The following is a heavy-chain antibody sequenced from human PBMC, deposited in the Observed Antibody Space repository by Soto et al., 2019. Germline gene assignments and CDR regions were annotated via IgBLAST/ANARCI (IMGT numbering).Heavy chain of an antibody. V-gene: IGHV1-18*01. Sequence: ASVKVSFKASGYTFTSYGISWVRQAPGQGLEWMGWISAYNGNTNYAQKLQGRVTMTTDTSTSTAYMELRSLRSDDTAVYYCARDRIGYCSGGSCWGGDAFDIWGQGTMVTVSS. CDR3: ARDRIGYCSGGSCWGGDAFDI. CDR1: GYTFTSYG. J-gene: IGHJ3*02. CDR2: ISAYNGNT. D-gene: IGHD2-15*01.